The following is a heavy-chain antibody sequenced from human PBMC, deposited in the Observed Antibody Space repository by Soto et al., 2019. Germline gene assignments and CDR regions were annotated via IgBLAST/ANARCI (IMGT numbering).Heavy chain of an antibody. CDR2: INQTGGT. Sequence: PSETLSLTCAVYGGSVNGYYWNWIRQPPGKGLEWIGEINQTGGTHYNPSLKSRVTMSVDTSKNQFSLRLSSVTAADTAIYYCATRITVFGLLIPPFDPWGQGTQVTVSS. CDR3: ATRITVFGLLIPPFDP. J-gene: IGHJ5*02. CDR1: GGSVNGYY. D-gene: IGHD3-3*01. V-gene: IGHV4-34*01.